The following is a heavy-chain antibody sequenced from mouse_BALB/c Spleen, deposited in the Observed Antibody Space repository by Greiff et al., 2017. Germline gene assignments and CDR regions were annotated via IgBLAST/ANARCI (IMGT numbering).Heavy chain of an antibody. Sequence: EVKLQESGAELVKPGASVKLSCTASGFNIKDTYMHWVKQRPEQGLEWIGRIDPANGNTKYDPKFQGKATITADTSSNTAYLQLSSLTSEDTAVYYCASVYGYAMDYWGQGTSVTVSS. CDR2: IDPANGNT. CDR3: ASVYGYAMDY. J-gene: IGHJ4*01. CDR1: GFNIKDTY. D-gene: IGHD1-1*02. V-gene: IGHV14-3*02.